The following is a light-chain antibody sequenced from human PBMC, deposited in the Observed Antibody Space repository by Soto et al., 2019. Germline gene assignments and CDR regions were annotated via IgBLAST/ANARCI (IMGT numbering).Light chain of an antibody. CDR1: CSDVGSYNR. CDR2: EVN. Sequence: QSVLTQPPSVSGSPGQSVTISCTGTCSDVGSYNRLSWYQQPPGTAPKLIMYEVNTRPSGVPDRFSGSKSGSTASLTISGLQAEDEGDYYCCSYTTTTAFYVFGTGTKVTVL. CDR3: CSYTTTTAFYV. J-gene: IGLJ1*01. V-gene: IGLV2-18*02.